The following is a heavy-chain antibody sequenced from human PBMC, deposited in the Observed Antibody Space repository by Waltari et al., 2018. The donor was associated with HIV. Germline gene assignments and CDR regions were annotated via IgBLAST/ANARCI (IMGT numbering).Heavy chain of an antibody. J-gene: IGHJ2*01. Sequence: VYLVESGGGLVKPGGSLKLSCEGSGFGFRDYTMNWVRQAPGKGLEWVSSVSQKGDYVYYTDAMKGRLSITRDNSKNLMFLEMTRLRPEYSATYFCTTLADTTMGRDWYFDLWGRGVWVIVST. CDR1: GFGFRDYT. CDR2: VSQKGDYV. V-gene: IGHV3-21*04. CDR3: TTLADTTMGRDWYFDL. D-gene: IGHD3-10*01.